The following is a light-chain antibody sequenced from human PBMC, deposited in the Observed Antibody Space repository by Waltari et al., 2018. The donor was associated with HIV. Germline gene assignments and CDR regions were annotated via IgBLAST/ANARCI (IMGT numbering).Light chain of an antibody. J-gene: IGKJ1*01. CDR3: QQSYSLPPT. CDR2: AAS. Sequence: DIQMTQSPSSLSASVGDRVTITCRASQNISDYLNWYQQRPGKAPILLIYAASTVQSGVPSTFSGSGSGTHFTLTISSLQPGDFGTYYCQQSYSLPPTFGQGTKVEIK. V-gene: IGKV1-39*01. CDR1: QNISDY.